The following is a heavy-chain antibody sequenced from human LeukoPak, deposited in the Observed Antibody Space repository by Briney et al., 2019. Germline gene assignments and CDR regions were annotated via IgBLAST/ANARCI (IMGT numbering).Heavy chain of an antibody. CDR1: GYTFTGYY. CDR2: INPNSGGT. Sequence: ASVKVSCKASGYTFTGYYMHWLRQAPGQGRVWMGWINPNSGGTNYAQKFQSWVTMTRDTSISTAYMEMSRLRSDDTAVYYCARDRGSSGWDTPYYYYGMDVWGKGTTVTVSS. V-gene: IGHV1-2*04. J-gene: IGHJ6*04. CDR3: ARDRGSSGWDTPYYYYGMDV. D-gene: IGHD6-19*01.